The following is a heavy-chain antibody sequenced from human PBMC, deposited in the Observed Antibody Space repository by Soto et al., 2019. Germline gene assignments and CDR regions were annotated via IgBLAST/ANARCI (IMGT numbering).Heavy chain of an antibody. CDR3: VRDGPKTLRDGFAP. CDR2: IYAPGTT. V-gene: IGHV4-4*07. CDR1: CASISGFY. Sequence: SETLSLTCTVSCASISGFYWSCIRKSAGKGLEWIGLIYAPGTTDYNPSLKSRVMMSVDTSKKQFSLKLRSVPAADTAVYYCVRDGPKTLRDGFAPWGQG. D-gene: IGHD3-16*01. J-gene: IGHJ5*02.